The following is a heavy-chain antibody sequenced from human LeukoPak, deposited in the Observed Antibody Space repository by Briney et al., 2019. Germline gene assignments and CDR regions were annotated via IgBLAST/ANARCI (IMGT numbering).Heavy chain of an antibody. CDR3: AKDQSPGYSSGWYRYFDL. CDR2: ISGSGGST. CDR1: GFTFSSYA. V-gene: IGHV3-23*01. Sequence: GGSLRLSCAASGFTFSSYAMRWVRQAPGKGLEWVSAISGSGGSTYYADSVKGRFTISRDNSKNTLYLQMNSLRAEDTAVYYCAKDQSPGYSSGWYRYFDLWGRGTLVTVSS. J-gene: IGHJ2*01. D-gene: IGHD6-19*01.